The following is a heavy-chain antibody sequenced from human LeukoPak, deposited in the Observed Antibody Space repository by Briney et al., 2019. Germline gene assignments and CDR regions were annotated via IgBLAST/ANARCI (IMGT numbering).Heavy chain of an antibody. CDR3: ARRHQDNWNYLDY. J-gene: IGHJ4*02. V-gene: IGHV4-30-4*01. D-gene: IGHD1-20*01. CDR2: IYYSGST. CDR1: GGSISSGDYY. Sequence: SEALSLTCTVSGGSISSGDYYWSWIRQPPGKGLEWIGYIYYSGSTYYNPSLKSRVTISVDTSKNQFSLKLSSVTAADTAVYYCARRHQDNWNYLDYWGQGTLVTVSS.